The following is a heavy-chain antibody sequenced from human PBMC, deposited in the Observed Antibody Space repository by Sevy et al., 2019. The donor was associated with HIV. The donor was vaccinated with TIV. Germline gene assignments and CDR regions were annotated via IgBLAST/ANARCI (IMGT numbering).Heavy chain of an antibody. CDR2: INHSGST. CDR3: ARAPPVVVVPGAPSWFDP. D-gene: IGHD2-2*01. J-gene: IGHJ5*02. Sequence: SETLSLTFAVYGGSFSGYYWNWIRQSPGKGLEWIGEINHSGSTHYNPSLKSRVTISVDTSKNQFSLRLNSVTAADTAVYYCARAPPVVVVPGAPSWFDPWGQGTLVTVS. V-gene: IGHV4-34*01. CDR1: GGSFSGYY.